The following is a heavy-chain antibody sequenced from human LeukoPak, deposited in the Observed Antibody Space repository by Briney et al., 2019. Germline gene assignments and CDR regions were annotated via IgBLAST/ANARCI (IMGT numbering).Heavy chain of an antibody. D-gene: IGHD6-19*01. CDR2: IRYDRSNK. Sequence: GGSLRLSCAASGFTFSSYGMHWVRQAPGKGLEWVAFIRYDRSNKYYADSVKGRFTISRDNSKNTLYLQMNSLRAEDTAVYYCAKGGRQYSSGWWARNPFDYWGQGTLVTVSS. J-gene: IGHJ4*02. V-gene: IGHV3-30*02. CDR1: GFTFSSYG. CDR3: AKGGRQYSSGWWARNPFDY.